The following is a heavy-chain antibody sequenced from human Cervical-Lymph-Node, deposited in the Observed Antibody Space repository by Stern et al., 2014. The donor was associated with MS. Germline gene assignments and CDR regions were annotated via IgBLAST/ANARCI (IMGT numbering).Heavy chain of an antibody. CDR3: ARHVLEGDYVFWSYYYYGMDV. CDR1: GYSFTSYW. Sequence: EVQLVQSGAEVKKPGESLKISCKGSGYSFTSYWIGWVRQMPGKGLEWMGIIYPGDSDTRYSPSFQGQVTISADKSISTAYLQWSSLKASDTAMYYCARHVLEGDYVFWSYYYYGMDVWGQGTTVTVSS. V-gene: IGHV5-51*01. J-gene: IGHJ6*02. D-gene: IGHD3-3*01. CDR2: IYPGDSDT.